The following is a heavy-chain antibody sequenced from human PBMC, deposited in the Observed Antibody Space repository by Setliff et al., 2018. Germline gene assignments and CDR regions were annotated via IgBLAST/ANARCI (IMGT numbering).Heavy chain of an antibody. CDR3: ARHRVGNSGYAIPILDF. V-gene: IGHV5-51*01. J-gene: IGHJ4*02. D-gene: IGHD5-12*01. Sequence: GESLKISCKASGYSFTDYWIAWVRQMPGKGLEWMGIIYPSNSNIKHSPSFEAQITFSVGKSITTAYLQWSSLKASDTAIYYCARHRVGNSGYAIPILDFWGQGALGTVS. CDR1: GYSFTDYW. CDR2: IYPSNSNI.